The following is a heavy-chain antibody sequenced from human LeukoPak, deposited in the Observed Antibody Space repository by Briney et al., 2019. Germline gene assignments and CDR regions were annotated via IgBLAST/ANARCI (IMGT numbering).Heavy chain of an antibody. Sequence: PGGSLRLSCAASGFTFSDYYMSWIRQAPGKGLEWVSYISSSGSTIYYADSVKGRFTISRDNAKNSLYLQMNSLRAEDTAVYYCARPFYYFDSSGPFRYWGQGTLVTVSS. CDR2: ISSSGSTI. D-gene: IGHD3-22*01. V-gene: IGHV3-11*01. J-gene: IGHJ4*02. CDR1: GFTFSDYY. CDR3: ARPFYYFDSSGPFRY.